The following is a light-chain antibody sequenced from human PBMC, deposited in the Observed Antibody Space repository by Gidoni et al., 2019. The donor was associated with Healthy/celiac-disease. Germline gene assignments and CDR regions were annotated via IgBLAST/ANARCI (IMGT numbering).Light chain of an antibody. J-gene: IGKJ2*01. CDR2: GAS. V-gene: IGKV3-20*01. Sequence: VLTQSPDTLSLAPGERATLACRVSQSVSSSYLAWYQQKPGQAPRLLIYGASSRATGIPYRFSGSGSGTDFTLTISRLEPEDFAVYYCQQYGSSPYTFGQXTKLEIK. CDR3: QQYGSSPYT. CDR1: QSVSSSY.